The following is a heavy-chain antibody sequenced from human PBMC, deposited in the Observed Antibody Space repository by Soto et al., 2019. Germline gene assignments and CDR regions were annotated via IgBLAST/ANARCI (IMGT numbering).Heavy chain of an antibody. CDR2: IYYSGSS. D-gene: IGHD3-16*01. CDR1: GYSISSSNW. Sequence: PSETLSLTCAVSGYSISSSNWWGWIRQPPGKGLEWIGYIYYSGSSTYNPSLRSRVTISVDTPKNQISLKLNSVTAADTAVYFCVGSPGGMGWFDPLGLGTLVTVSS. J-gene: IGHJ5*02. CDR3: VGSPGGMGWFDP. V-gene: IGHV4-28*01.